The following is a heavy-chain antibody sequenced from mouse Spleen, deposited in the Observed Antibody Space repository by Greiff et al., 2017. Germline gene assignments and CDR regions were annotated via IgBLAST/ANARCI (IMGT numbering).Heavy chain of an antibody. CDR3: ARGDGYYDDY. CDR1: GYTFTSYW. Sequence: VQLQQSGAELARPGASVKLSCKASGYTFTSYWMQWVKQRPGQGLEWIGAIYPGDGDTRYTQKFKDKATLTADKSSSTAYMQLISLASEDSAVYYCARGDGYYDDYWGQGTTLTVSS. V-gene: IGHV1-87*01. D-gene: IGHD2-3*01. J-gene: IGHJ2*01. CDR2: IYPGDGDT.